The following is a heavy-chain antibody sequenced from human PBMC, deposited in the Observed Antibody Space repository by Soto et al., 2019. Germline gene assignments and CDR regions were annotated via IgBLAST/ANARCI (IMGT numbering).Heavy chain of an antibody. J-gene: IGHJ4*02. V-gene: IGHV5-10-1*01. CDR3: ACPRQDYGARAYDY. CDR2: IDPIDSYA. CDR1: GYTFTTYW. Sequence: PGESLKISFQGSGYTFTTYWITWVRQMPGIGLEWMGRIDPIDSYANYSPSLHGHVTISPDHPTHTPYLEWRSLKASDSAISYCACPRQDYGARAYDYWGQGPLVTVSS. D-gene: IGHD2-21*01.